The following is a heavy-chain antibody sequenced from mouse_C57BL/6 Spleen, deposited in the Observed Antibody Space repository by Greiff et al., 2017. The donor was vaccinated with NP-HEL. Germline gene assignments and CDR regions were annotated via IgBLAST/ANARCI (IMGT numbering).Heavy chain of an antibody. V-gene: IGHV1-47*01. J-gene: IGHJ4*01. D-gene: IGHD4-1*01. Sequence: VMLVESGAELVKPGASVKMSCKASGYTFTTYPIEWMKQNHGKSLEWIGNFHPYNDDTKYNEKFKGKATLTVEKSSSTVYLELSRLTSADSAVYYCERRTDACARDYWGRKTSDSVSS. CDR2: FHPYNDDT. CDR3: ERRTDACARDY. CDR1: GYTFTTYP.